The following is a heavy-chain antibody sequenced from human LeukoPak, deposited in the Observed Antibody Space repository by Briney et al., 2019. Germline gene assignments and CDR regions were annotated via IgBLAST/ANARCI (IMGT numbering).Heavy chain of an antibody. J-gene: IGHJ4*02. CDR2: ISHDGSVM. V-gene: IGHV3-48*03. CDR1: GFTFSTYG. D-gene: IGHD2-21*01. Sequence: GGSLRLSCAASGFTFSTYGMNWVRQAPGKGLEWVSYISHDGSVMHYADSAKGRFTISRDNAKNSLYLQMNGLRAEDTAVYYCARDTDCGFSRCYRWHSFDYWGQGTLVTVSS. CDR3: ARDTDCGFSRCYRWHSFDY.